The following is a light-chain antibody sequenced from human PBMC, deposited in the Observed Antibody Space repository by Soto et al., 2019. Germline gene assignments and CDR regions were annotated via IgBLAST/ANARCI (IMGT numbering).Light chain of an antibody. Sequence: QPVLTQPPSVSGAPGQRVTISCTGSSSTIGAGYDVHWYQQLPGRAPKLLIYGTSNRPSGVPDRFSGSKSGTSASLAITGLQAEDEADYYCQSYNTSLSGSLFGGGTKVTVL. CDR1: SSTIGAGYD. J-gene: IGLJ3*02. CDR3: QSYNTSLSGSL. V-gene: IGLV1-40*01. CDR2: GTS.